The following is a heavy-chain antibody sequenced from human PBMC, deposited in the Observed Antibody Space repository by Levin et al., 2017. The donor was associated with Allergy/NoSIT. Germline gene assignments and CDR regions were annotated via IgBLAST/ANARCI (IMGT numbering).Heavy chain of an antibody. V-gene: IGHV3-23*01. CDR1: GFTFSSSA. CDR3: ARIAGEFDP. D-gene: IGHD2-21*01. CDR2: ISGGST. J-gene: IGHJ5*02. Sequence: LSLTCAASGFTFSSSAMSWVRQAPGKGLEWVSFISGGSTYYADSVKGRFTISRDNSKNTLYLQMNSLTAEDTAVYYCARIAGEFDPWGQGTLVTVSS.